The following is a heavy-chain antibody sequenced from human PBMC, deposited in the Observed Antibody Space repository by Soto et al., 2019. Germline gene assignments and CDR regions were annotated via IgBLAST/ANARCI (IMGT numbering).Heavy chain of an antibody. D-gene: IGHD3-22*01. CDR3: ARDGRYYYDSSGYYQQPDNWFDP. CDR2: IYYSGST. J-gene: IGHJ5*02. CDR1: GGSFSSGSYY. Sequence: SETLSLTCTVSGGSFSSGSYYWSWIRQPPGKGLEWIGYIYYSGSTNYNPSLKSRVTISVDTSKNQFSLKLSSVTAADTAVYYCARDGRYYYDSSGYYQQPDNWFDPWGQGTLVTVSS. V-gene: IGHV4-61*01.